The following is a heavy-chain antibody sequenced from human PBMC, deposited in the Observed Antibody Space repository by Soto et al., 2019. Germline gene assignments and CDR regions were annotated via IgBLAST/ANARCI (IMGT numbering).Heavy chain of an antibody. D-gene: IGHD3-10*01. CDR2: INVYNGNT. Sequence: VQLVQSGGEVKKPGASVKVSCKASGYTFTNYGISWVRQAPGQALEWMGWINVYNGNTKYAQKVQGRVTITTDTTTSTADMELRSLRPDDTAVYYWARGVGSVSYHQQYNWFNPWGRGTLVTASS. V-gene: IGHV1-18*01. CDR1: GYTFTNYG. J-gene: IGHJ5*02. CDR3: ARGVGSVSYHQQYNWFNP.